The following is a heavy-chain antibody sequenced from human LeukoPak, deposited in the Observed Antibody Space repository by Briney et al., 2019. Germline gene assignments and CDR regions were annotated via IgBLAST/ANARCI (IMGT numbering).Heavy chain of an antibody. J-gene: IGHJ4*02. CDR3: AREPTLTAFGY. D-gene: IGHD4-17*01. CDR1: GRSIISYS. Sequence: SETLSLTCTVSGRSIISYSWSWIRQPPGKGLEWIGYISYSGSTNYNPSLQSRVTMSVNTSKNQFSLRLSSVTAADTAVYYCAREPTLTAFGYWGQGALVTVSS. V-gene: IGHV4-59*01. CDR2: ISYSGST.